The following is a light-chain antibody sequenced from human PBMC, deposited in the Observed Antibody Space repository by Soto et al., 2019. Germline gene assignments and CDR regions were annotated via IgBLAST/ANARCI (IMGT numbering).Light chain of an antibody. CDR3: TSYTSTSTLV. Sequence: QSVLTQPASVSGSPGQSITFSGTGASSDVGGYNYVSWYQQHPGKAPKLMIYDVSYRPSGVSNRFSGSKSGNTASLTISGLQAEDEADYYCTSYTSTSTLVFCGGTKLTLL. J-gene: IGLJ2*01. V-gene: IGLV2-14*01. CDR1: SSDVGGYNY. CDR2: DVS.